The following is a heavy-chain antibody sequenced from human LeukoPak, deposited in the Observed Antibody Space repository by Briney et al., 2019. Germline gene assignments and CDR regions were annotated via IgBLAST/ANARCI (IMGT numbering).Heavy chain of an antibody. CDR2: MYYSGYT. J-gene: IGHJ5*02. D-gene: IGHD3-16*01. Sequence: SETLSLTCTVSGGSISSYYWSWIRQPPGKGLEWIGSMYYSGYTYYNPSLKSRVTISIDTSKNQFSLKLNSVTAADTAVYYCARNSLGELNWFDPWGQGTLVTVSS. V-gene: IGHV4-59*12. CDR1: GGSISSYY. CDR3: ARNSLGELNWFDP.